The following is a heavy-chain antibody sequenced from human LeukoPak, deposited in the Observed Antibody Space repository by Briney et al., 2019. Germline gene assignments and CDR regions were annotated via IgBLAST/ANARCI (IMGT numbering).Heavy chain of an antibody. CDR2: IIPILGIA. CDR1: GGTFSSYA. V-gene: IGHV1-69*04. CDR3: ARASNLGYCSSTSCSAADFDY. D-gene: IGHD2-2*01. Sequence: SVKVSCKASGGTFSSYAISWVRQAPGQGLEWMGRIIPILGIANYAQKFQGRVTITADKSTSTAYMELSSLRSEDTAVYYCARASNLGYCSSTSCSAADFDYWGQGTLVTVSS. J-gene: IGHJ4*02.